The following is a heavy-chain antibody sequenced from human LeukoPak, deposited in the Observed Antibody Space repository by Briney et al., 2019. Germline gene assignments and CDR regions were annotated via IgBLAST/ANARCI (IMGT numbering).Heavy chain of an antibody. CDR1: GFTFSSYS. Sequence: GGSLRPSCAASGFTFSSYSMNWVRQAPGKGLEWVSSISSSSSYIYYADSVKGRFTISRDNAKNSLYLQMNSLRAEDTAVYYCARVPIGTGHPAPPDYWGQGALVTVSS. CDR3: ARVPIGTGHPAPPDY. CDR2: ISSSSSYI. V-gene: IGHV3-21*01. D-gene: IGHD3/OR15-3a*01. J-gene: IGHJ4*02.